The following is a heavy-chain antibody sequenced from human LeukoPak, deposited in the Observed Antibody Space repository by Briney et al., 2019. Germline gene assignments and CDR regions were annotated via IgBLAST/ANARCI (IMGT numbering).Heavy chain of an antibody. CDR3: AKAPYSSSLYFQH. D-gene: IGHD6-6*01. CDR1: GFTFSSYA. J-gene: IGHJ1*01. V-gene: IGHV3-23*01. Sequence: SGGSLRLSCAAPGFTFSSYAMSWVRQAPGKGLEWVSAISGSGGSTYYADSVKGRFTISRDNSKNALYLQMNSLRAEDTAVYYCAKAPYSSSLYFQHWGQGTLVTVSS. CDR2: ISGSGGST.